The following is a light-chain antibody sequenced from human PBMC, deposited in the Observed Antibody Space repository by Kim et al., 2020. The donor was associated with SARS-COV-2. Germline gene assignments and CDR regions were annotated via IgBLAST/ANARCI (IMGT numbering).Light chain of an antibody. CDR1: SGTIANKY. V-gene: IGLV6-57*04. J-gene: IGLJ2*01. Sequence: NFMLTQPHSVSASPGKTVTISCTRNSGTIANKYVQWYQQRPGSAPTTVIYEDGQRPSGVPYRFSGSIDSSSNSASLTISGLRTEDEADYYCQSYDSSNIVVFGGGTQLTVL. CDR3: QSYDSSNIVV. CDR2: EDG.